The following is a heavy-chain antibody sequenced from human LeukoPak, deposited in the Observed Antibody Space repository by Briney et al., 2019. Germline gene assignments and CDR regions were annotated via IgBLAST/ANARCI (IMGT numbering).Heavy chain of an antibody. J-gene: IGHJ3*02. CDR2: INAGNGNT. V-gene: IGHV1-3*01. CDR1: GYTFTSYA. D-gene: IGHD3-3*01. Sequence: ASVKVSCKASGYTFTSYAMHWVRQAPGQRLEWMGWINAGNGNTKYSQKFQGRVTITRDTSASTAYMELSSLRSEDTAVYYCARMDTSLTIFGVVWRAFDIWGQGTMVTVSS. CDR3: ARMDTSLTIFGVVWRAFDI.